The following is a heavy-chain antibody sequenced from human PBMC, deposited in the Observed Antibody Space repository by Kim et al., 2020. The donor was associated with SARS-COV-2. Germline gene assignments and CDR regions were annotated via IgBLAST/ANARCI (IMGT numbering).Heavy chain of an antibody. CDR3: ARDPVIQQLVPGDYYYYGMDV. CDR1: GFTVSSNY. J-gene: IGHJ6*02. CDR2: IYSGGST. V-gene: IGHV3-53*01. Sequence: GGSLRLSCAASGFTVSSNYMSWVRQAPGKGLEWVSVIYSGGSTYYADSVKGRFTISRDNSKNTLYLQMNSLRAEDTAVYYCARDPVIQQLVPGDYYYYGMDVWGQGTTVTVSS. D-gene: IGHD6-13*01.